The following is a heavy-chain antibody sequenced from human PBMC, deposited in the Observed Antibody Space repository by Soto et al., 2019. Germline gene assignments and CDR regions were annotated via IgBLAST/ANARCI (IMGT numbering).Heavy chain of an antibody. CDR1: GFTFSSYA. V-gene: IGHV3-30-3*01. D-gene: IGHD5-18*01. CDR3: ASGDSYGDS. CDR2: ISYDGSNK. Sequence: QVQLVESGGGVVQPGRSLRLSCAGSGFTFSSYAMHWVRQAPGKGLDWVAVISYDGSNKYYADTVKGRFTISRDNSKNKLYLQMSSLRFEDTAVYYCASGDSYGDSWCQGTLVTVSS. J-gene: IGHJ5*01.